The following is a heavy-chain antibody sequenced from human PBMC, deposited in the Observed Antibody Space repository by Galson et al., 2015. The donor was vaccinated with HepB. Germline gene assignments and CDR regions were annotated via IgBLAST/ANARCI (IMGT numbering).Heavy chain of an antibody. Sequence: SLRLSCAASGFTFSSYGLHWVRQAPGKGLEWVAVISYDGSNKYYADSVKGRFTISRDNSKNTLYLQMNSLRAEDTAVYYCARSLRGLLGYCSGGSCYSVDWPKYYYYGMDVWGQGTTVTVSS. V-gene: IGHV3-30*03. D-gene: IGHD2-15*01. J-gene: IGHJ6*02. CDR2: ISYDGSNK. CDR3: ARSLRGLLGYCSGGSCYSVDWPKYYYYGMDV. CDR1: GFTFSSYG.